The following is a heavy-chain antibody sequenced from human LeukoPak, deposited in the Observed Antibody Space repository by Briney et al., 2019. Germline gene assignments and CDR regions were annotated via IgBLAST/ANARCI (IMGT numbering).Heavy chain of an antibody. J-gene: IGHJ5*02. CDR1: GYTFTGYY. CDR2: INPNSGGT. V-gene: IGHV1-2*02. D-gene: IGHD6-6*01. CDR3: ARERIAGRVWFDP. Sequence: ASVKVSCKASGYTFTGYYMHWVRQAPGQGLEWMGWINPNSGGTKYAQKFQGRVTMTRDTSISTAYMELSRLRSDDMAVYYCARERIAGRVWFDPWGRGTLVTVSS.